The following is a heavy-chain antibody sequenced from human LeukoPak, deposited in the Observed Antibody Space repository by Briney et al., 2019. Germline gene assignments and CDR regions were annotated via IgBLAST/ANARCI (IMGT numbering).Heavy chain of an antibody. V-gene: IGHV3-30*02. CDR1: GLTFSSYG. D-gene: IGHD5-18*01. J-gene: IGHJ4*02. CDR2: IRYDGSKK. CDR3: ANLGYTALLSDFDY. Sequence: PGGSLRLACAASGLTFSSYGMHWVRQAPGKGLEWVAFIRYDGSKKKYADSVKGRFTISRDNSKNTLYLQMNSLRAEDTAVYYCANLGYTALLSDFDYWGQGTLVTVS.